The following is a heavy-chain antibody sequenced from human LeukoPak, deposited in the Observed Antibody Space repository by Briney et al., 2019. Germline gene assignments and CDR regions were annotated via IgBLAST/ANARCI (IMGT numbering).Heavy chain of an antibody. CDR1: GFTFNSYW. CDR2: IKQDGSEK. V-gene: IGHV3-7*01. D-gene: IGHD6-19*01. J-gene: IGHJ4*02. CDR3: ARDHSSGWFEYLDY. Sequence: GGSLRLSCAASGFTFNSYWMSWVRQAPGKGLEWVANIKQDGSEKYYVDSVKGRFTISRDNAKNSLYLQMNSLRAEDTAVYYCARDHSSGWFEYLDYWGQGTLVTVSS.